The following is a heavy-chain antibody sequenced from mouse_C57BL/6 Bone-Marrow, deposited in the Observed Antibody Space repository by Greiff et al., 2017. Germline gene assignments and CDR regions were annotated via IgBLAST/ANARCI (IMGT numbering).Heavy chain of an antibody. D-gene: IGHD2-3*01. CDR2: IDPNSGGT. CDR3: ARSGDDGYPWFAY. Sequence: QVQLQQPGAELVKPGASVKLSCTASGYTFTSYWMPWVKQRPGRGLEWIGRIDPNSGGTKYNEKFKSTATLTVDKPSSTAYMQRSSLTSEDSAVYYCARSGDDGYPWFAYWGQGTLVTVSA. CDR1: GYTFTSYW. J-gene: IGHJ3*01. V-gene: IGHV1-72*01.